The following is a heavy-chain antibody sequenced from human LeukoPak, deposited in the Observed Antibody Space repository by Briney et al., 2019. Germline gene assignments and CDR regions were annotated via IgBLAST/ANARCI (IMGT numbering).Heavy chain of an antibody. CDR3: ARTSGTVTTSSWYFDL. D-gene: IGHD4-17*01. CDR1: GYTFTGYY. CDR2: INLNSGGT. Sequence: ASVKVSCKASGYTFTGYYMHWVRQAPGQGLEWMGWINLNSGGTNYAQKFQGRVTMTRDTSISTAYMELSRLRSDDTAAYYCARTSGTVTTSSWYFDLWGRGTLVTVSS. V-gene: IGHV1-2*02. J-gene: IGHJ2*01.